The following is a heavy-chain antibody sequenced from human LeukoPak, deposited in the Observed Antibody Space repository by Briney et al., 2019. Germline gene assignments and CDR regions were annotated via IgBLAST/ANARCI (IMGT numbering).Heavy chain of an antibody. V-gene: IGHV1-46*03. CDR3: ARVPSPYYDFWSGYSLGYYMDV. D-gene: IGHD3-3*01. CDR1: GYTFTSYY. CDR2: INPSGGST. J-gene: IGHJ6*03. Sequence: ASVKVSCKASGYTFTSYYMHWVRQAPGQGLEWMGIINPSGGSTSYAQKFQGRVTMTRDTSTSTVYMELSGLRSEDTAVYYCARVPSPYYDFWSGYSLGYYMDVWGKGTTVTVSS.